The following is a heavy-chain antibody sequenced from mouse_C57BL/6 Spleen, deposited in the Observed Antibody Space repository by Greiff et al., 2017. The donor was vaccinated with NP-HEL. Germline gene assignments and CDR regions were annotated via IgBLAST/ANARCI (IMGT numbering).Heavy chain of an antibody. CDR2: ISGGGGNT. CDR1: GFTFSSYT. Sequence: DVMLVESGGGLVKPGGSLKLSCAASGFTFSSYTMSWVRQTPEKRLEWVATISGGGGNTYYPDSVKGRFTISRDNAKNTLYLQMSSLRSEDTALYYCARHPITTVVARDWYFDVWGTGTTVTVSS. V-gene: IGHV5-9*01. J-gene: IGHJ1*03. D-gene: IGHD1-1*01. CDR3: ARHPITTVVARDWYFDV.